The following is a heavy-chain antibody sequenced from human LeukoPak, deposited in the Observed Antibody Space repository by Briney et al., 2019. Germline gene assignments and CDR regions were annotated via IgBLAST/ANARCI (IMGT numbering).Heavy chain of an antibody. V-gene: IGHV3-21*01. CDR3: ARAGVTIDY. CDR1: GFTFSSYS. Sequence: SGGSLRLSCAASGFTFSSYSMNWVRQAPGKGLEWVSSISSSSSYIYYADSVKGRLTISRDNAKNSLYLQMNSLRAEDTAVYYCARAGVTIDYWGQGTLVTVSS. D-gene: IGHD4-17*01. J-gene: IGHJ4*02. CDR2: ISSSSSYI.